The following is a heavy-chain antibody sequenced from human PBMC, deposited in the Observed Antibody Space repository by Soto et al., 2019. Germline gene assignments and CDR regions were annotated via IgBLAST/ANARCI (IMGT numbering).Heavy chain of an antibody. Sequence: QVQLVQSGAEVKKPGSSVKVSCKASGGTFSSYAISWVRQAPGQGLEWMGGIIPIFGTANYAQKFQGRVTITADESTSTAYMELSSLRSEDTAVYYCARDMRPGSSGWYESHVDYWGQGTLVTVSS. CDR3: ARDMRPGSSGWYESHVDY. CDR1: GGTFSSYA. D-gene: IGHD6-19*01. V-gene: IGHV1-69*12. CDR2: IIPIFGTA. J-gene: IGHJ4*02.